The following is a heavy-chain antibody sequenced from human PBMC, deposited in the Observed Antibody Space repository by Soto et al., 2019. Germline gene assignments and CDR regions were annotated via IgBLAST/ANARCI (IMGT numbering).Heavy chain of an antibody. CDR2: IYYSGST. V-gene: IGHV4-59*01. CDR1: GGSISSYY. D-gene: IGHD3-16*01. J-gene: IGHJ4*02. Sequence: TLSLTCTVSGGSISSYYWSWIRQPPGKGLEWIGYIYYSGSTNYNPSLKSRVTISVDTSKNQFSLKLSSVTAADTAVYYCERGGGRGYPSYYFDYWGQGTLVTVSS. CDR3: ERGGGRGYPSYYFDY.